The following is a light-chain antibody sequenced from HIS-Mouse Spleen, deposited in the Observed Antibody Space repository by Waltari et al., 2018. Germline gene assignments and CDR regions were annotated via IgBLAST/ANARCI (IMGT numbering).Light chain of an antibody. CDR2: AAS. CDR1: QGISSS. J-gene: IGKJ1*01. V-gene: IGKV1-9*01. CDR3: QQLNSYPPT. Sequence: DIQLTQYPSCLSASVGGRVTITCRASQGISSSLAWYQQKPGKAPKLLTYAASTLQSGVPSRFSGSGSGTEFTLTISSLQPEDFATYYCQQLNSYPPTFGQGTKVEIK.